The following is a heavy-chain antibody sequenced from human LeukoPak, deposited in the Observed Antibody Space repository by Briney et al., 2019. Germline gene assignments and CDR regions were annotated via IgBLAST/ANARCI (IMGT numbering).Heavy chain of an antibody. D-gene: IGHD4-17*01. CDR1: GGSISSGSYY. CDR3: ARVGDLTVTPDY. V-gene: IGHV4-61*02. J-gene: IGHJ4*02. CDR2: IYTSGST. Sequence: SQTLSLTCTVSGGSISSGSYYWSWIRQPAGTGLEWIGRIYTSGSTNYNPSLKSRVTISVDTSKNQFSLKLSSVTAADTAVYYCARVGDLTVTPDYWGQGTLVTVSS.